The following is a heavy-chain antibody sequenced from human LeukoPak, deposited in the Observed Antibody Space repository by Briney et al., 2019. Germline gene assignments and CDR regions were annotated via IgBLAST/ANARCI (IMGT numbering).Heavy chain of an antibody. CDR1: GLRFSTFA. CDR3: ARASWVSSADAVW. V-gene: IGHV3-23*01. J-gene: IGHJ4*02. Sequence: GGSLTLSCAASGLRFSTFAMSWVRQAPARGLEWLSSMKGTGETFYADSVRGRFTLSRDVSRNTVYLQLNNLRVEDTAVYYCARASWVSSADAVWWSQGTVVTVSS. CDR2: MKGTGET. D-gene: IGHD3-16*01.